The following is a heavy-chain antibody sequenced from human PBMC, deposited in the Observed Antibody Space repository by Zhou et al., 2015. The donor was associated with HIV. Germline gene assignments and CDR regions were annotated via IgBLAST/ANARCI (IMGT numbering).Heavy chain of an antibody. CDR1: RDTFNNYP. CDR3: ARGRAYLANCQDFGCSFNRNHLDI. D-gene: IGHD3-16*01. J-gene: IGHJ1*01. V-gene: IGHV1-69*01. Sequence: QVQLVQSGAEVKKPGSSVKVSCTGPRDTFNNYPISWVRQAPGQGLEWMGGIIPSFDTKNYAQKFLGRLTITADESTSTSYMELSGLRSEDTATYFCARGRAYLANCQDFGCSFNRNHLDIWGQGSQVIVSS. CDR2: IIPSFDTK.